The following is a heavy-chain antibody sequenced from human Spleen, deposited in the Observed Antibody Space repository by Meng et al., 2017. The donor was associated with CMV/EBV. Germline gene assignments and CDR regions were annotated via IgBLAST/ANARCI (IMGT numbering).Heavy chain of an antibody. V-gene: IGHV3-30*02. J-gene: IGHJ6*02. Sequence: GGSLRLSCLTSGFTFSNYGMHWVRQAPGKGLEWVAFIRYDGSNKYYADSVKGRFTISRDNAKKTLYLQMNSLRAEDTAVYYCARDIGGSKDRYGMDVWGQGTTVTVSS. CDR2: IRYDGSNK. CDR3: ARDIGGSKDRYGMDV. D-gene: IGHD2-2*01. CDR1: GFTFSNYG.